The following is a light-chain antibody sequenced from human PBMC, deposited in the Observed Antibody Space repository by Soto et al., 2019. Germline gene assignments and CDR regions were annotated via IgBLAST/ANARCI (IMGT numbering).Light chain of an antibody. Sequence: QSVLTQPASVSGSPGQSITISCTGTSSDVGGYNYVCWYQQHPGKAPKLIIHDVASRPSGVSNRFSGSKSGNTASLSISGLQAEDEADYYCSSYTSSGTVVFGGGTKLTVL. CDR2: DVA. CDR1: SSDVGGYNY. J-gene: IGLJ2*01. V-gene: IGLV2-14*03. CDR3: SSYTSSGTVV.